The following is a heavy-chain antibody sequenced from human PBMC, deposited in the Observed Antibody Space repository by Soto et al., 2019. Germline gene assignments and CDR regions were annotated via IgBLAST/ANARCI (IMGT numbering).Heavy chain of an antibody. Sequence: GESLKISCKGSGYSFTSYWIGWVRQMPGKGLEWMGIVYPGDSDTRYSPSFQGQVTVSADKSISTAYLEWSSLKASDTAMYYCARWSGQWLAKFDYWGQGTLVTVSS. D-gene: IGHD6-19*01. CDR2: VYPGDSDT. V-gene: IGHV5-51*01. J-gene: IGHJ4*02. CDR3: ARWSGQWLAKFDY. CDR1: GYSFTSYW.